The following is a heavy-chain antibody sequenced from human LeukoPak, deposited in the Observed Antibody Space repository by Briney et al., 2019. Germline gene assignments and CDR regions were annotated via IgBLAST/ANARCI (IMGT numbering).Heavy chain of an antibody. D-gene: IGHD1-26*01. CDR2: IYYSGST. CDR3: ARGRSGSLDY. CDR1: GGSISSSSYY. J-gene: IGHJ4*02. Sequence: SETLSLTCTVSGGSISSSSYYWGWIRQPPGKGLEWIGSIYYSGSTYYNPSLKSRVTISVDTSKNQFSRKLSSVTAADTAVYYCARGRSGSLDYWGQGTLVTVSS. V-gene: IGHV4-39*01.